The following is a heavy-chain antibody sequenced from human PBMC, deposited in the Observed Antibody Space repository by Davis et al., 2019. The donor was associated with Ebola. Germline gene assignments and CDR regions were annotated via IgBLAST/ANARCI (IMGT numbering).Heavy chain of an antibody. V-gene: IGHV4-61*01. D-gene: IGHD1-26*01. CDR3: ARVGRSYNLLLDY. J-gene: IGHJ4*02. CDR2: IYYSGST. Sequence: MPGGSLRLSCTVSGGSVSSGSYYWSWIRQPPGKGLEWIGYIYYSGSTNYNPSLKSRVTISVDTSKNQFSLKLSSVTAADTAVYYCARVGRSYNLLLDYWGQGTLVTVSS. CDR1: GGSVSSGSYY.